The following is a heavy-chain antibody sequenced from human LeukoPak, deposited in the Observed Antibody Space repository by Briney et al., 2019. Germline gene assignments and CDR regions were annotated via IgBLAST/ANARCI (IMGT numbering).Heavy chain of an antibody. CDR3: ARERMYSGSGSTYPYYDY. D-gene: IGHD3-10*01. V-gene: IGHV3-21*01. Sequence: KPGGSLRLSCAVSGFTFSSYSMNWVRQAPGKGLEWVSSISSSSNYIYYADSVKGRFTISRDNAKNALYLEMNSLRAEDTAEYFCARERMYSGSGSTYPYYDYWGQGTLVTVSS. J-gene: IGHJ4*02. CDR1: GFTFSSYS. CDR2: ISSSSNYI.